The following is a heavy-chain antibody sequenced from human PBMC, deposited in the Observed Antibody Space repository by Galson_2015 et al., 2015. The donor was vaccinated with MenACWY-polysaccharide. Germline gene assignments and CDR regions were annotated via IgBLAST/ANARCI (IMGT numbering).Heavy chain of an antibody. CDR2: IKQDESEN. CDR1: GVTLSSYW. Sequence: SLGLSCAASGVTLSSYWMSWVRQAPGKGLEWVANIKQDESENYYVDSVKGRFTISRDNAKNSLHLEMNSLRAEDTAVYYCERAWEVPPAHCFDPWGQGRLVIVSS. D-gene: IGHD2-2*01. V-gene: IGHV3-7*03. CDR3: ERAWEVPPAHCFDP. J-gene: IGHJ5*02.